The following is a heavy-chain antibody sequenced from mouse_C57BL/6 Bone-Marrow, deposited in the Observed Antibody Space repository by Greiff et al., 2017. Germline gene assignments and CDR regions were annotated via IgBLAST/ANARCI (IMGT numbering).Heavy chain of an antibody. Sequence: QVQLQQPGAELVRPGTSVKLSCKASGYTFTSYWMHWVKQRPGQGLEWIGVIDPSDSYTNYNQKFKGKATFTADTSSNTAYMQLSSLTTEDSAIYYCASSVDGYFVGYWGQGTTLTVSS. CDR1: GYTFTSYW. CDR3: ASSVDGYFVGY. V-gene: IGHV1-59*01. D-gene: IGHD2-3*01. CDR2: IDPSDSYT. J-gene: IGHJ2*01.